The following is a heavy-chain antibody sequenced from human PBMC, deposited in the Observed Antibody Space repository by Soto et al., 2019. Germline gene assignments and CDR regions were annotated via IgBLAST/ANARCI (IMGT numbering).Heavy chain of an antibody. CDR3: ARFLERYGIGGSCSFLAY. Sequence: ASVELCCKASGYTFAIYGSMWVRQAPGQGLEWMGWISAYNGNTNYAQKLQGRVTMTTDTSTSTAYMELRSLRSDDTAGYYCARFLERYGIGGSCSFLAYGGQGTLVPVSS. D-gene: IGHD2-15*01. V-gene: IGHV1-18*01. CDR1: GYTFAIYG. J-gene: IGHJ4*02. CDR2: ISAYNGNT.